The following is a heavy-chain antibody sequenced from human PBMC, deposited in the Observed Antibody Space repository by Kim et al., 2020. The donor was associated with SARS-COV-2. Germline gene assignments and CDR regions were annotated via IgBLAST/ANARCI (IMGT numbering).Heavy chain of an antibody. D-gene: IGHD1-7*01. V-gene: IGHV4-59*01. CDR3: ARDVTGTTGGMDV. J-gene: IGHJ6*02. Sequence: YNPARKCRVTISVATSKNQFSLMLSSVTAADTAVYYCARDVTGTTGGMDVWGQGTTVTVSS.